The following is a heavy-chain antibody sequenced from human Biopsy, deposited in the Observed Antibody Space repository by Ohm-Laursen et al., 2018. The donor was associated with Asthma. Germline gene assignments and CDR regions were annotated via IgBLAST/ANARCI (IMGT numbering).Heavy chain of an antibody. J-gene: IGHJ3*01. V-gene: IGHV1-3*04. CDR3: ARTYYDFLTGQVKDVFGV. CDR2: VNTGNGDT. CDR1: GYNFISFA. D-gene: IGHD3-9*01. Sequence: GASVKVSCKASGYNFISFAIHWVRQAPGQGLEWMGWVNTGNGDTKYSQKFQGRVTITRDTSASTAYMELRSLRSEDTATYYCARTYYDFLTGQVKDVFGVWGQGTMVTVSS.